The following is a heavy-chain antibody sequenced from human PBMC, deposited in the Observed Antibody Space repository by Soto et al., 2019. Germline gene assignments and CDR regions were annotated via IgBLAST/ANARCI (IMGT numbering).Heavy chain of an antibody. D-gene: IGHD3-3*01. CDR2: INHSGST. CDR3: ARGAPVLRFLDWYYYYGMDV. CDR1: GGSFSGYY. V-gene: IGHV4-34*01. Sequence: KTSETLSLTCAVYGGSFSGYYWSWIRQPPGKGLEWIGEINHSGSTNYNPSLKSRVTISVDTSKNQFSLKLSSVTAADTAVYYCARGAPVLRFLDWYYYYGMDVWGQGTTVTVSS. J-gene: IGHJ6*02.